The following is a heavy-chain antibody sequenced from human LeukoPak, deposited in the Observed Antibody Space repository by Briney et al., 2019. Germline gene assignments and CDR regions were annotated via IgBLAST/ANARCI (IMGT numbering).Heavy chain of an antibody. J-gene: IGHJ4*02. CDR1: GFTFSSYA. Sequence: PGGSLRLSCAASGFTFSSYAMSWVRQAPGKGLEWVSAISGSGGSTYYADSVEGRFTISRDNSKNTLYLQMNSLRAEDTAVYYCAKERGYGSGSYGDYWGQGTLVTVSS. CDR2: ISGSGGST. D-gene: IGHD3-10*01. V-gene: IGHV3-23*01. CDR3: AKERGYGSGSYGDY.